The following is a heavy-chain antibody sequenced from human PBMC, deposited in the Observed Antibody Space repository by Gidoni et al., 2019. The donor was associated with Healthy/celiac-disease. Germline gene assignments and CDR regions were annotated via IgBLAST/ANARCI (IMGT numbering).Heavy chain of an antibody. CDR3: TRVDMTGVGATPWAFDI. Sequence: EVQLVESGGGLVQPGRSLRLSCTASGFTFGDYAMSWFRQAPGKGLELVGFIRSKAYGETTEYAASVKGRFTISRDDSKSIAYLQMNSLKTEDTAVYYCTRVDMTGVGATPWAFDIWGQGTMVTVFS. J-gene: IGHJ3*02. D-gene: IGHD1-26*01. CDR2: IRSKAYGETT. CDR1: GFTFGDYA. V-gene: IGHV3-49*03.